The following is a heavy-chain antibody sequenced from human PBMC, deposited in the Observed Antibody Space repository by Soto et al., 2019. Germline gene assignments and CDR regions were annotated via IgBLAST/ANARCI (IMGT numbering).Heavy chain of an antibody. V-gene: IGHV1-46*01. CDR1: GYTFTSYY. CDR3: ARDGYYYDSSGYYYDPRGGTYFDY. D-gene: IGHD3-22*01. Sequence: ASVKVSCKASGYTFTSYYMHWVRQAPGQGLEWMGIINPSGGSTSYAQKFQGRVTMTRDTSTSTVYMELSSLRSEDTAVYYCARDGYYYDSSGYYYDPRGGTYFDYWGQGTLVTVSS. J-gene: IGHJ4*02. CDR2: INPSGGST.